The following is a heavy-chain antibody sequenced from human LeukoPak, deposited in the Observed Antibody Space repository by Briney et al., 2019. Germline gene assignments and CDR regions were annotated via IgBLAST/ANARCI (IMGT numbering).Heavy chain of an antibody. CDR3: ARDRCPTCNWFDP. V-gene: IGHV4-59*01. CDR2: ISYSGST. CDR1: GGSFSGYY. J-gene: IGHJ5*02. Sequence: SETLSLTCAVYGGSFSGYYWNWIRQPPGKGLEWIGYISYSGSTYYNPSLKSRVTISVDTSKKQFSLKLSSVTAVDTAVYYCARDRCPTCNWFDPWGQGTLVTVSS.